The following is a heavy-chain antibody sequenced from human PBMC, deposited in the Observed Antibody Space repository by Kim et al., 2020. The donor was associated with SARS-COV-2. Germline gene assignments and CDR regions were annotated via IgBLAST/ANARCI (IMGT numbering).Heavy chain of an antibody. CDR3: ASGGAVPAANYYYGMDV. V-gene: IGHV1-69*13. J-gene: IGHJ6*02. Sequence: SVKVSCKASGGTFSSYAISWVRQAPGQGLEWMGGIIPIFGTANYAQKFQGRVTITADESTSTAYMELSSLRSEDTAVYYCASGGAVPAANYYYGMDVWGQGTTVTVSS. D-gene: IGHD2-2*01. CDR1: GGTFSSYA. CDR2: IIPIFGTA.